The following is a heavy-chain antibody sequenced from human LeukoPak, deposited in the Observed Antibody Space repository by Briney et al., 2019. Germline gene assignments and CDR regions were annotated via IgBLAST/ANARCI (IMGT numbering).Heavy chain of an antibody. J-gene: IGHJ4*02. CDR2: IRYDGSNK. CDR3: AKDDAWLQYND. CDR1: GFTFSSYG. Sequence: PGGSLRLSCAASGFTFSSYGMHWVRQAPGKGLEWVAFIRYDGSNKYYADSLKGRFTISRDNAKNTLYLQMNSLRDEDTAVYYCAKDDAWLQYNDWGQGTLVTVSS. V-gene: IGHV3-30*02. D-gene: IGHD5-24*01.